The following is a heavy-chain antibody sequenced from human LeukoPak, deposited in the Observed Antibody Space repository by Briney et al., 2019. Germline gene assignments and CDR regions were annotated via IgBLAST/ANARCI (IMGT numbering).Heavy chain of an antibody. V-gene: IGHV1-69*06. CDR3: ARGQSSGWYYFDY. Sequence: SVKVSCKPSGGTFSSYAVSWVRQAPGQGLEWMGGIIPIFGTANYAQKFQGRVTITADKSTSTAYMELSSLRSEDTAVYYCARGQSSGWYYFDYWGQGALVTVSS. CDR2: IIPIFGTA. CDR1: GGTFSSYA. D-gene: IGHD6-19*01. J-gene: IGHJ4*02.